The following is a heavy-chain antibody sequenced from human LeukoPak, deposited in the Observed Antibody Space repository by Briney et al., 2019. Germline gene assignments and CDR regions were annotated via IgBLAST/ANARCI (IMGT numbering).Heavy chain of an antibody. Sequence: PSETLSLTCAVYGGSFSGYYWSWIRQPPGKGLEWIGEINHSGSTNYNPSLKSRVTISVDTSKNQFSLKLSSVTAADTAVYYCARAGGSSSWYYYYYMDVWGKGTTVTVSS. D-gene: IGHD6-13*01. J-gene: IGHJ6*03. CDR2: INHSGST. CDR3: ARAGGSSSWYYYYYMDV. CDR1: GGSFSGYY. V-gene: IGHV4-34*01.